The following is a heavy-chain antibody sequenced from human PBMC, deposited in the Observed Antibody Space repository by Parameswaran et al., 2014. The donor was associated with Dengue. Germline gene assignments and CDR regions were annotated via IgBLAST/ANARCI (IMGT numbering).Heavy chain of an antibody. J-gene: IGHJ6*03. CDR3: ARQGKGYYNMDV. V-gene: IGHV5-51*01. Sequence: PGKGLEWMGIIYPGDSDTRYSPSLQGQVTISADKSINTAYLQWSSLKASDTAMYYCARQGKGYYNMDVWGKGTTVTVSS. CDR2: IYPGDSDT.